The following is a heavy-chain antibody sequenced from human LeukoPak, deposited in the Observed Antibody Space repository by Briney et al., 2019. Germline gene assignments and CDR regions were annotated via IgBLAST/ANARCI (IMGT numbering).Heavy chain of an antibody. J-gene: IGHJ4*02. D-gene: IGHD6-13*01. CDR1: GYTLTELS. CDR2: FDPEDGET. Sequence: ASVKVSCKVSGYTLTELSMHWVRQAPGKGLEWMGGFDPEDGETIYAQKFQGRVTMTEDTSTDTAYMELSSLRSEDTAVYYCATAEGLIAALDYWGQGTLVAVSS. V-gene: IGHV1-24*01. CDR3: ATAEGLIAALDY.